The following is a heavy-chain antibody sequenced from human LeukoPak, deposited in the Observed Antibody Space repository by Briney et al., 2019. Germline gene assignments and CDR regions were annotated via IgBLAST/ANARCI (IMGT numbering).Heavy chain of an antibody. CDR3: ARDLSTYYCIDY. D-gene: IGHD2-15*01. J-gene: IGHJ4*02. CDR1: GFIFSSYV. Sequence: GGSLRLSCEASGFIFSSYVMGWVRHAPGKGLEWVSSISVGGGDTFTADSVKGRFTISRDISGNMLYLQMNSQRAEDTAVYFCARDLSTYYCIDYWGQGTLVTVSS. CDR2: ISVGGGDT. V-gene: IGHV3-23*01.